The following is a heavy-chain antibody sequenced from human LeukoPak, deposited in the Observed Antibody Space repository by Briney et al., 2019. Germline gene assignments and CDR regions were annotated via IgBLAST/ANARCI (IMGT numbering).Heavy chain of an antibody. CDR1: GFTFSSYS. D-gene: IGHD6-19*01. J-gene: IGHJ4*02. Sequence: GGSLRLSCAASGFTFSSYSIHWVRQAPGKGLEWVAVISYDGSNKYYADSVKGRLTISRDNSKNTLYLQMNSLRAEDTAVYYCAKGYSSGWSEGFLDNWGQGTLVTVSS. CDR3: AKGYSSGWSEGFLDN. CDR2: ISYDGSNK. V-gene: IGHV3-30*18.